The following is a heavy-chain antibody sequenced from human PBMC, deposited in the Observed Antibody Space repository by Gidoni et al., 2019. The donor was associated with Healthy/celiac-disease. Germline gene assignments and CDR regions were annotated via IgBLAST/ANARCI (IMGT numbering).Heavy chain of an antibody. CDR2: ISAYNGNT. D-gene: IGHD3-10*01. Sequence: QAQPVQSGAAVKNPGASVKVACKASGYPFTSYGISWVRQAPGHGLEWMGRISAYNGNTNYAHKRQGRVTMTTDTSTSTAYMELRSLRSDDTAVYYCARDRAVRGVGYYYYGMDVWGQGTTVTVSS. J-gene: IGHJ6*02. CDR3: ARDRAVRGVGYYYYGMDV. CDR1: GYPFTSYG. V-gene: IGHV1-18*01.